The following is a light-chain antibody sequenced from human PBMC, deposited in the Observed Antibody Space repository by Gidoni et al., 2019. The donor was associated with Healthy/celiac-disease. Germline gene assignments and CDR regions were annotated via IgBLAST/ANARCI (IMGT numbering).Light chain of an antibody. CDR3: SSYTSSSTVV. J-gene: IGLJ2*01. CDR1: SSDVGGYNY. Sequence: QPALTQPASVPGSPGPSITISGTGTSSDVGGYNYVSWYQQHPGKAPKLMIYDVSNRPSGVSNRFSGSKSGNTASLTISGLQAEDEADYYCSSYTSSSTVVFGGGTKLTVL. V-gene: IGLV2-14*01. CDR2: DVS.